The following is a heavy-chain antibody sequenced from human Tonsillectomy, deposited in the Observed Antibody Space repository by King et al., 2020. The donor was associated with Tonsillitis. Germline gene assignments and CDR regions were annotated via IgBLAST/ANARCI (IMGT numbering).Heavy chain of an antibody. V-gene: IGHV3-9*01. CDR2: ISWNSGSI. CDR3: AKALGEEHLLLGGVYYYYGMDV. D-gene: IGHD2-21*02. Sequence: VQLVESGGGLVQPGRSLRPSCAASGFTFDDYAMHWVRQAPGKGLEWVSGISWNSGSIGYADSVKGRFTISRDNAKNSLYLQMNSLRAEDTALYYCAKALGEEHLLLGGVYYYYGMDVWGQGTTVTVSS. J-gene: IGHJ6*02. CDR1: GFTFDDYA.